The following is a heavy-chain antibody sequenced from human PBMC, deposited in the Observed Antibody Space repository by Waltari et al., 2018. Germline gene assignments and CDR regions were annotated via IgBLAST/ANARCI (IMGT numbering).Heavy chain of an antibody. V-gene: IGHV4-39*07. J-gene: IGHJ5*02. Sequence: QLQLQESGPGLVKPSETLSLTCTVSGGSISSSSYYWGWIRQPPGKGLEWIGSIDYSGSTYYNPSLKSRVTISVDTSKNQFSLKLSSVTAADTAVYYCATLDYGDYSFDPWGQGTLVTVSS. CDR2: IDYSGST. D-gene: IGHD4-17*01. CDR1: GGSISSSSYY. CDR3: ATLDYGDYSFDP.